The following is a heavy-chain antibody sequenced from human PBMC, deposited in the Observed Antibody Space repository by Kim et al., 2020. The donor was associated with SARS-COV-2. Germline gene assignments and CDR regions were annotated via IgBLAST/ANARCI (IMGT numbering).Heavy chain of an antibody. D-gene: IGHD6-19*01. V-gene: IGHV4-34*01. Sequence: SETLSLTCAVYGGSFSGYYWSWIRQPPGKGLEWIGEINHSGSTNYNPSLKSRVTISVDTSKNQFSLKLSSVTAADTAVYYCARGRPAVAGGDAFDIWGQG. CDR3: ARGRPAVAGGDAFDI. J-gene: IGHJ3*02. CDR1: GGSFSGYY. CDR2: INHSGST.